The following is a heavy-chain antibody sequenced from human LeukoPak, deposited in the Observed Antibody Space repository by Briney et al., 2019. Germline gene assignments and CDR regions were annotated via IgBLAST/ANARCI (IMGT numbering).Heavy chain of an antibody. Sequence: GASVKVSCKASGGTFSTYCISWVRQAPGQGLEWMGGLIPILGTPNYAQTFQGRVTITADTSTSTAYMELSSLRSADTAVYYCASKGLFRGSSGYGHFDFWGQGTLVTVSS. D-gene: IGHD5-12*01. CDR2: LIPILGTP. CDR1: GGTFSTYC. J-gene: IGHJ4*02. V-gene: IGHV1-69*10. CDR3: ASKGLFRGSSGYGHFDF.